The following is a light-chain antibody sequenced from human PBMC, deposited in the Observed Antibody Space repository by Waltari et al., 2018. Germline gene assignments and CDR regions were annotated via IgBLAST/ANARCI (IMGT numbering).Light chain of an antibody. V-gene: IGKV2-28*01. Sequence: DIVMNQSPLSLPVTPGEPASISCRSSQSLLHSNGYNYLDWYLQKPGQSPQLLIYLGSTRASGVPDRFSGSVSGTDFTLKISIVEAEDIGVYYCMQETHRPRTFGPGSKVEIK. CDR2: LGS. CDR1: QSLLHSNGYNY. J-gene: IGKJ1*01. CDR3: MQETHRPRT.